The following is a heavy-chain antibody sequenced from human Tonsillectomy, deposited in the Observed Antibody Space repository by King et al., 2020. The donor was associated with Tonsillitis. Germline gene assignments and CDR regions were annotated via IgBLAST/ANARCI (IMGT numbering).Heavy chain of an antibody. CDR1: GFTFGTYA. D-gene: IGHD4-17*01. CDR2: IAYDGSNT. Sequence: VQLVESGGGVVQPGRSLRLSCAASGFTFGTYAMHWVRQAPGKGLEWVAVIAYDGSNTYYADSVKGRFTISRDNCKNTLFLPMNSLRPADTAVYFCAREDYGMHYFDYGGQGTLVTVSS. V-gene: IGHV3-30*04. CDR3: AREDYGMHYFDY. J-gene: IGHJ4*02.